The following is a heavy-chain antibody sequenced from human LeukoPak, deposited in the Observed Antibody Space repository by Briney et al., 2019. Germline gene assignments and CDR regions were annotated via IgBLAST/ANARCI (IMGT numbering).Heavy chain of an antibody. CDR1: GYTFTSYA. Sequence: ASVKVSCKASGYTFTSYAMHWVRQAPGQRLEWMGWISAGNGNTKYSQKFQGRVTITRDTSASTAYMELSSLRSEDTAVYYCARVPLWFGEHHFDYWGQGTLVTVSS. CDR2: ISAGNGNT. J-gene: IGHJ4*02. CDR3: ARVPLWFGEHHFDY. D-gene: IGHD3-10*01. V-gene: IGHV1-3*01.